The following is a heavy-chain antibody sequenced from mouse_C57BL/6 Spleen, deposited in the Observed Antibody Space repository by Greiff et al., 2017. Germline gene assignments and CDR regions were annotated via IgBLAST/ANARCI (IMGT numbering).Heavy chain of an antibody. D-gene: IGHD2-4*01. CDR2: INPNNGGT. CDR1: GYTFTDYN. V-gene: IGHV1-22*01. Sequence: EVKLQESGPELVKPGASVKMSCKASGYTFTDYNMHWVKQSHGKSLEWIGYINPNNGGTSYNQKFKGKATLTVNKSSSTAYMELRSLTSEDSAVYYCARSYYDYLYAMDYWGQGTSVTVSS. CDR3: ARSYYDYLYAMDY. J-gene: IGHJ4*01.